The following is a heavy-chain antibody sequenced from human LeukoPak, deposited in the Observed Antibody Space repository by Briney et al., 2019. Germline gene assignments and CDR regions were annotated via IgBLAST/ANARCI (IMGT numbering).Heavy chain of an antibody. CDR2: IYYSGST. CDR3: ARHGQSGYYYYWFDP. Sequence: SETLSLTCTVSGGSISSYYWSWIRQPPGKGLEWIGYIYYSGSTNYNPSLKSRVTISVDTSKNQFSLKLSSVTAADTAVCYCARHGQSGYYYYWFDPWGQGTLVTVSS. CDR1: GGSISSYY. J-gene: IGHJ5*02. V-gene: IGHV4-59*08. D-gene: IGHD3-22*01.